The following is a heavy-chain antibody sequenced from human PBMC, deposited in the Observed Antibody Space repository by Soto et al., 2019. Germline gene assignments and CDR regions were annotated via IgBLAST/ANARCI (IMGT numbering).Heavy chain of an antibody. CDR2: ISYDGSNK. D-gene: IGHD2-15*01. CDR1: GFTFSSYA. CDR3: ARDFKDIVVVVAATRGAFDI. Sequence: GGSLRLSCAASGFTFSSYAMHWVRQAPGKGLEWVAVISYDGSNKYYADSVKGRFTISRDNSKNTLYLQMNSLRAEDTAVYYCARDFKDIVVVVAATRGAFDIWGKGTMVTVSS. V-gene: IGHV3-30-3*01. J-gene: IGHJ3*02.